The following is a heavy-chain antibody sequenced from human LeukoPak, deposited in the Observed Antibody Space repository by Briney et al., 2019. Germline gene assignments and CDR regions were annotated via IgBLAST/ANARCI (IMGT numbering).Heavy chain of an antibody. V-gene: IGHV3-53*01. Sequence: GGSLRLSCAASGFTVSSNYMSWVRQAPGKALEWVSVIYSGGSTYYADSVKGRFTISRDNSKNTLYLQMNSLRAEDTAVYYCATIGYCSSTSCDYWGQGTLVTVSS. CDR1: GFTVSSNY. D-gene: IGHD2-2*01. CDR2: IYSGGST. CDR3: ATIGYCSSTSCDY. J-gene: IGHJ4*02.